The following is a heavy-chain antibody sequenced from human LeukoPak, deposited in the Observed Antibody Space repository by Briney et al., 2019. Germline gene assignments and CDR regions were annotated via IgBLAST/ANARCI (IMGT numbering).Heavy chain of an antibody. CDR2: IIPIFGTA. CDR3: AGWRNGDYFGPDMYFDY. CDR1: GGTFSSYA. Sequence: SVKVSCKASGGTFSSYAISWVRQAPGQGLEWMGGIIPIFGTANYAQKFQGRVTITADKSTSTAYMELSSLRSEDTAVYYCAGWRNGDYFGPDMYFDYWGQGTLVTVSS. J-gene: IGHJ4*02. V-gene: IGHV1-69*06. D-gene: IGHD4-17*01.